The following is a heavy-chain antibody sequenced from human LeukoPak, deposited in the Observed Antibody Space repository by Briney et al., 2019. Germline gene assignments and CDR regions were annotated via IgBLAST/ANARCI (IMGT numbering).Heavy chain of an antibody. V-gene: IGHV4-34*01. J-gene: IGHJ4*02. CDR3: ARAIITIFGVLTVFDY. Sequence: PSETLSLTCAVYGGSFSGYYWSWIRQPPGKGLEWIGEINHSGSTNYNPSLKSRVTISVDTSKNQFSLKLSSVTAADTAVYYCARAIITIFGVLTVFDYWGQGTLVTVSS. CDR1: GGSFSGYY. CDR2: INHSGST. D-gene: IGHD3-3*01.